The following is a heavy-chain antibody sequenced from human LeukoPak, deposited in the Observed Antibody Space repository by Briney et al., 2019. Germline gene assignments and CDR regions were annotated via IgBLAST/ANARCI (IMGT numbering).Heavy chain of an antibody. D-gene: IGHD3-3*01. CDR1: GGSISTYY. V-gene: IGHV4-59*01. Sequence: SETLSLTCTVSGGSISTYYWSWIRQPPGKGLEWIGYIYYSGNTNYNPSLKSRVTISLDTSKNQFSLKLSSVTAADTAVYYCAKDAQGGNEWHFDYWGQGTLVTVSS. CDR3: AKDAQGGNEWHFDY. CDR2: IYYSGNT. J-gene: IGHJ4*02.